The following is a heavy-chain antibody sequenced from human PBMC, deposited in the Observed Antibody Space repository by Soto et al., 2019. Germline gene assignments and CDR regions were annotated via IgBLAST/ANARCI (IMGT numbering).Heavy chain of an antibody. CDR3: ARIQWLPYYMDV. CDR1: GGTFSSYT. J-gene: IGHJ6*03. D-gene: IGHD5-12*01. CDR2: IIPILGIA. Sequence: SVKVSCKASGGTFSSYTISWVRQAPGQVLEWMGRIIPILGIANYAQKFQGRVTITADKSTSTAYMELSSLRSEDTAVYYCARIQWLPYYMDVWGKGTTVTVSS. V-gene: IGHV1-69*02.